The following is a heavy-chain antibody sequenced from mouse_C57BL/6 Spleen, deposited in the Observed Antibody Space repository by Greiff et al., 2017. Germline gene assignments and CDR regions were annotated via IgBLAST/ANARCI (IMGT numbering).Heavy chain of an antibody. CDR2: IYPGDGDT. CDR3: ERYFHYYGSSYWYFDV. V-gene: IGHV1-82*01. J-gene: IGHJ1*03. Sequence: VQLQQSGPELVKPGASVKISCKASGYAFSSSWMNWVKQRPGKGLEWIGRIYPGDGDTNYNGKFKGKATLTADKSSSTAYMQLSSLTSEDSAVYFCERYFHYYGSSYWYFDVWGTGTTVTVSS. CDR1: GYAFSSSW. D-gene: IGHD1-1*01.